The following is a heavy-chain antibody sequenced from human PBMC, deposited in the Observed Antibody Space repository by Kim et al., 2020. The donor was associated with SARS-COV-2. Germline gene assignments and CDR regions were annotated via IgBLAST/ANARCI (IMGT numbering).Heavy chain of an antibody. J-gene: IGHJ6*02. Sequence: SETLSLTCTVSGGSISSSSYYWGWIRQPPGKGLEWIGSIYYSGSTYYNPSLKSRVTISVDTSKNQFSLKLSSVTAADTAVYYCARHPCRGGSCYPYGMDVWGQGTTVTVSS. V-gene: IGHV4-39*01. CDR3: ARHPCRGGSCYPYGMDV. CDR1: GGSISSSSYY. CDR2: IYYSGST. D-gene: IGHD2-15*01.